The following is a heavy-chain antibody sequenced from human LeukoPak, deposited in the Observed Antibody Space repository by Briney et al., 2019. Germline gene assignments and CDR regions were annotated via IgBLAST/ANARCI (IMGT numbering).Heavy chain of an antibody. J-gene: IGHJ3*02. V-gene: IGHV3-23*01. D-gene: IGHD6-25*01. CDR3: AKSGQAI. Sequence: PGGSLRLSCAASGFIFSSHVLSWVRQAPGKGLEWVSGIGDSGSGGRTYYADSVKGRFTISRDNSKNTLYLQMNGLRAEDTAVYYCAKSGQAIWGQGTMVTVSS. CDR2: IGDSGSGGRT. CDR1: GFIFSSHV.